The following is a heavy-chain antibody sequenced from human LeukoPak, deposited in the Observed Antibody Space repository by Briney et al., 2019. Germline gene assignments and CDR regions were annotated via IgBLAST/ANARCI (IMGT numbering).Heavy chain of an antibody. J-gene: IGHJ4*02. D-gene: IGHD5-24*01. CDR2: ISSSSSYI. CDR1: GFTFSSYS. CDR3: ARGVSVEMATG. Sequence: GGSLRLSCAASGFTFSSYSMNWVRQAPGKGLEWVSSISSSSSYIYYADPVKGRFTISRDNAKNSLYLQMNSLRAEDTAVYYCARGVSVEMATGRGQGTLVTVSS. V-gene: IGHV3-21*01.